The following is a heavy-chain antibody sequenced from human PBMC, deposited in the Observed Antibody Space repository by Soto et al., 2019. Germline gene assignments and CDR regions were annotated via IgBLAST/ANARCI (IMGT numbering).Heavy chain of an antibody. CDR3: AKGWEVIMGAHY. CDR2: INPRSGDT. D-gene: IGHD1-26*01. J-gene: IGHJ4*02. V-gene: IGHV1-2*02. CDR1: GYTFTGYF. Sequence: QVQLVQSGAEVKKPGASVKVSCKASGYTFTGYFIHWVRQAPGQGLEWMGWINPRSGDTNYAQNFQGRVTMTRDTFITTAYMELSTLRSDDTAVYYCAKGWEVIMGAHYWGQGTLITVSS.